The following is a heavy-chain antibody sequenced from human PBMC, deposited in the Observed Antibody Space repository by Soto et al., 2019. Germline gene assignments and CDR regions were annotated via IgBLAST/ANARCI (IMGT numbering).Heavy chain of an antibody. J-gene: IGHJ4*02. D-gene: IGHD2-21*02. V-gene: IGHV1-46*01. Sequence: QVLLVQSGAEVTRPGASVKVSCKASGYTFTSYYMHWVRQAPGQGLEWMAMINPSGGRTKYAQIFQGKVTLTRDTSTGTVDMELSSLTSGDTAIYYCARGPSCGGDCYLFDYWGQGTQVTGSS. CDR2: INPSGGRT. CDR1: GYTFTSYY. CDR3: ARGPSCGGDCYLFDY.